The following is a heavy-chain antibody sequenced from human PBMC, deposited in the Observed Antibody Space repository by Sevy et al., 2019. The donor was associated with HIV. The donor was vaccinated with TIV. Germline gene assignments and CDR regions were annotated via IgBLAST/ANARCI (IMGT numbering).Heavy chain of an antibody. CDR2: ISYDGSNK. CDR3: AKGEQQLVDY. V-gene: IGHV3-30*18. D-gene: IGHD6-13*01. Sequence: GSLRLSCAASGFTFSSYGMHWVRQAPGKGLEWVAVISYDGSNKYYADSVKGRFTISRDNSKNTLYLQMNSLRAEDTAVYYCAKGEQQLVDYWGQGTLVTVSS. J-gene: IGHJ4*02. CDR1: GFTFSSYG.